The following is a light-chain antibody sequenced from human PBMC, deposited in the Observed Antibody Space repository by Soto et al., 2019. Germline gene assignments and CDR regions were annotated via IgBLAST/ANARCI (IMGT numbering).Light chain of an antibody. CDR2: YAS. CDR3: QQYHIYPLT. V-gene: IGKV1-5*01. CDR1: QSIITW. Sequence: DIQMTQSPSTLPASVGDRVTITCRASQSIITWLAWCQQAPGKAPKILISYASSLKSGVPSRFSGSGSGTDFTLTISSLQPDDFATYYCQQYHIYPLTFGGGTKVEI. J-gene: IGKJ4*01.